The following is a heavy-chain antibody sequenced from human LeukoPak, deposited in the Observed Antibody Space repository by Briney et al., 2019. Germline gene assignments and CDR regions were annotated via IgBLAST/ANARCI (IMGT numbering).Heavy chain of an antibody. CDR1: GFTFGDYA. J-gene: IGHJ4*02. V-gene: IGHV3-49*04. CDR3: ARSYNGGFDY. CDR2: IASETYGGTA. Sequence: GGSLRLSCTASGFTFGDYAMTWVRQAPGKGLEWVGFIASETYGGTAEYAASVKGRFTISRDDSKSIAYLQMNSLRAEDMAVYYCARSYNGGFDYWGQGTLVTVSS. D-gene: IGHD2-8*01.